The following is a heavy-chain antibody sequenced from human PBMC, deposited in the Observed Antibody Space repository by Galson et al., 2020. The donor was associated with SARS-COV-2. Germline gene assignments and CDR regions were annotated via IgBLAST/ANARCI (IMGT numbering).Heavy chain of an antibody. D-gene: IGHD6-19*01. Sequence: ASETLSLTCAASGITFTNAWMSWVRQAPGKGLEWVGLIRSKSDGGTTEYAAPVKGRFTISRDDSKKTLYVQMNSLNIEDTAVYYCTTDLGSSGGGSWGQGTLVTVSS. CDR1: GITFTNAW. CDR3: TTDLGSSGGGS. J-gene: IGHJ5*02. V-gene: IGHV3-15*01. CDR2: IRSKSDGGTT.